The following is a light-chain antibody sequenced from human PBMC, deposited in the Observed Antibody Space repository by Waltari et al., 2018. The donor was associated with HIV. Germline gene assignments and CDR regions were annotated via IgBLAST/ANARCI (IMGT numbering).Light chain of an antibody. J-gene: IGLJ7*01. CDR2: GLQ. V-gene: IGLV1-47*01. Sequence: QSVLTQPPSASGTPGQRVTISCSGSTSNIGSNYVHWYQHLPGTAPKLLIYGLQKRPSGPSLRFSGSTSCPSASLAISGLRSEDEGYSSSAAWDDSLGGPVFGGGTQLTVL. CDR3: AAWDDSLGGPV. CDR1: TSNIGSNY.